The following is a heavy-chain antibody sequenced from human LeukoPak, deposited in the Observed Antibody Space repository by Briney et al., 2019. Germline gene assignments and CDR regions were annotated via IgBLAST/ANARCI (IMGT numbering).Heavy chain of an antibody. V-gene: IGHV4-59*12. CDR3: ARDSGTTGEVKFDP. Sequence: SETLSLTCSVSGGSISSYYWSWIRQPPGKGLEWIGYIYYSGSTNYNPSLKSRVTMSVDTSKNQFSLKVTSVTAADTAVYYCARDSGTTGEVKFDPWGQGTLVTVSS. CDR1: GGSISSYY. D-gene: IGHD3-10*01. J-gene: IGHJ5*02. CDR2: IYYSGST.